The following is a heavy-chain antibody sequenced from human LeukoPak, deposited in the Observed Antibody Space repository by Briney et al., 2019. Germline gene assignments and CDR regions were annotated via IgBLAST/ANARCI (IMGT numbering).Heavy chain of an antibody. CDR2: INRDGREE. CDR3: AVYCSSTNCQRMGGPPFEH. V-gene: IGHV3-7*01. CDR1: GFTFSNYW. J-gene: IGHJ4*02. D-gene: IGHD2-2*01. Sequence: GGSLRLSCAASGFTFSNYWMNWVRQAPGKGLQWVANINRDGREEYYVDSVKGRFTISRDNAKNSLYLQMNSLRAEDTAVYYCAVYCSSTNCQRMGGPPFEHWGQGALVTVSS.